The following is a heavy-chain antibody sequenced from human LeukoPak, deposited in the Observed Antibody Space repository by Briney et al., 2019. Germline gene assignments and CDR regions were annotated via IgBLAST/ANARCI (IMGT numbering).Heavy chain of an antibody. J-gene: IGHJ5*02. CDR1: GFTFSSYR. CDR3: ARDMIILQS. CDR2: IKQDGSEK. D-gene: IGHD3-16*01. Sequence: GGSLRLSCAASGFTFSSYRMSWVRQAPGKGLEWVANIKQDGSEKYYADSVKGRFTISRDNAKKSLYLQMNSLRAEDTAVYFCARDMIILQSWGQGTLVTVSS. V-gene: IGHV3-7*04.